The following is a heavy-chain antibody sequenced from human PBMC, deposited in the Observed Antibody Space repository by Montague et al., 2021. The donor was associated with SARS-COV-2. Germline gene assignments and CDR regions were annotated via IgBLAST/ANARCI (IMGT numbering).Heavy chain of an antibody. Sequence: SETLSLTCTVSGGSINSSSYDWGWIRQPPGKGLEWIGNVFYSGSTYYNPSLKSRVTISVDTSKNQFSLKLNSVTAADTAVYYCGSFIDYWGQGTQVTVSS. V-gene: IGHV4-39*01. J-gene: IGHJ4*02. CDR1: GGSINSSSYD. CDR2: VFYSGST. CDR3: GSFIDY.